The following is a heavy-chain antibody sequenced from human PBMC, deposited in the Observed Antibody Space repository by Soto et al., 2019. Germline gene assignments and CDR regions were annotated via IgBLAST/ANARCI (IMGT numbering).Heavy chain of an antibody. CDR2: IKSDGSYA. J-gene: IGHJ4*02. Sequence: GGSLSLSCAASGFTFSSYGMHWVRPAPGKGLVWVSGIKSDGSYANYADSVKGRFTSTRDNAKNTLYLEMNSLRAEDTAIYYCARGGAYGDYRSDYWGQGTLVTVSS. CDR3: ARGGAYGDYRSDY. D-gene: IGHD4-17*01. CDR1: GFTFSSYG. V-gene: IGHV3-74*01.